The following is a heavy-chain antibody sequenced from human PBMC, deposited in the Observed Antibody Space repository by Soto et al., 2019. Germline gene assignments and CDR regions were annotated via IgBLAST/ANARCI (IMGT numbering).Heavy chain of an antibody. CDR2: IKQDGSEK. Sequence: EVQLVESGGGLVQPGGSLKLSCVGSGFTFNSYWMRWVRQFPGKGLEWVANIKQDGSEKHDVDSVKGRFTVSRDNANNLLSLQMANLRAEDKAVYYCARALTSGVYYDYDWETYVPRNFALDVWGQGATVTVSS. V-gene: IGHV3-7*01. J-gene: IGHJ6*02. CDR1: GFTFNSYW. CDR3: ARALTSGVYYDYDWETYVPRNFALDV. D-gene: IGHD3-16*01.